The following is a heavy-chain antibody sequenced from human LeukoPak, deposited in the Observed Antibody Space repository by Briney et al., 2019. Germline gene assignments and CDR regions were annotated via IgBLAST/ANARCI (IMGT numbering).Heavy chain of an antibody. J-gene: IGHJ4*02. Sequence: GGSLRLSCAPSGFPFSSYGMHWVRQAPGKGLEWVAAISKGGDKKLYADSVEGRFTIARDNPKNTMNLQMNSLRAEDTDVYYCAKGGGSSGRSYYFDYWGQGTLVAVSS. CDR1: GFPFSSYG. CDR2: ISKGGDKK. D-gene: IGHD3-22*01. V-gene: IGHV3-30*18. CDR3: AKGGGSSGRSYYFDY.